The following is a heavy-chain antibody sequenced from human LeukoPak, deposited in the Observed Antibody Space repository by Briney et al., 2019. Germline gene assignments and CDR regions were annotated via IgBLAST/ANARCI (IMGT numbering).Heavy chain of an antibody. CDR1: GFSLSTSGMC. V-gene: IGHV2-70*11. Sequence: SGPTLVKPTQTLTLTCTFSGFSLSTSGMCVSWIRQPPGKALEWHARVDWDDDKYYSTSLKTRHAHSKDTSKSLVVLTMTNMDPVDTATYYCVRSYYYDSSGYFFDYWGQGTLVTVSS. CDR3: VRSYYYDSSGYFFDY. D-gene: IGHD3-22*01. CDR2: VDWDDDK. J-gene: IGHJ4*02.